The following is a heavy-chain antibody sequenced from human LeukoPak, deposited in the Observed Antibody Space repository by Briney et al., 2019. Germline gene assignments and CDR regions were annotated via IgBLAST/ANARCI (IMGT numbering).Heavy chain of an antibody. Sequence: PSQTLSLTCTVSGGSISSGGYYWSWIRQHPGKGLEWIGYIYYSGSTYYNPSLKSRVTISVDTSKNQFSLKLSSVTAADTAVYYCASTYFDFGSGDYYGTDVWGQGTTVTVSS. J-gene: IGHJ6*02. CDR3: ASTYFDFGSGDYYGTDV. D-gene: IGHD3-3*01. CDR2: IYYSGST. V-gene: IGHV4-31*03. CDR1: GGSISSGGYY.